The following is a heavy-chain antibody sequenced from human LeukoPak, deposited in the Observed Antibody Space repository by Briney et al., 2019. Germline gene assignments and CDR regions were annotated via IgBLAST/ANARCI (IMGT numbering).Heavy chain of an antibody. V-gene: IGHV4-4*07. CDR3: AREKFGSYYGSGSYSPKNYYYYMAV. CDR2: IYTSGST. CDR1: GGSISSYY. J-gene: IGHJ6*03. D-gene: IGHD3-10*01. Sequence: PSETLSPTCTVSGGSISSYYWSWIRQPAGKGLEWIGRIYTSGSTHYNPSLKSRVTMSVDTSKNQFSLKLSSVTAADTAVYYCAREKFGSYYGSGSYSPKNYYYYMAVWGKGTTVTVSS.